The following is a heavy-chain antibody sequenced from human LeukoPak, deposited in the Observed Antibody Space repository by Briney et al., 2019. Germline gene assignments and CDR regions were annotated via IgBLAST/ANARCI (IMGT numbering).Heavy chain of an antibody. Sequence: PGGSLRLSCAASGFAVSSNHMNWVRQAPGKGLEWVSVIFNGGSTYYADSVKGRFTISRDNSKNTLYLQMNSLRAEDTAVYYCARASITMVRGVPYYFDYWGQGTLVTVSS. D-gene: IGHD3-10*01. CDR1: GFAVSSNH. CDR2: IFNGGST. J-gene: IGHJ4*02. CDR3: ARASITMVRGVPYYFDY. V-gene: IGHV3-53*01.